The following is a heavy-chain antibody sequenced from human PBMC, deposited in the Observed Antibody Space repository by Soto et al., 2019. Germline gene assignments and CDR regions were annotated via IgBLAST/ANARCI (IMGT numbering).Heavy chain of an antibody. CDR3: ARGIDGYIFYYYDY. CDR2: IYYSGST. V-gene: IGHV4-31*03. D-gene: IGHD3-3*02. CDR1: GGSISSGGYY. J-gene: IGHJ4*02. Sequence: SGTLSLTCTVSGGSISSGGYYWSWIRQHPGKGLEWIGYIYYSGSTYYNPSLKSRVTISVDTSKNQYSLKLSSVTAADTAVYYWARGIDGYIFYYYDYCGQLHLVTVSS.